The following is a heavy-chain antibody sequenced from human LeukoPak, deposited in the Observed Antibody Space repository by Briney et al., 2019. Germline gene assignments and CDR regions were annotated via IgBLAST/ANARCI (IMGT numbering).Heavy chain of an antibody. V-gene: IGHV4-34*01. D-gene: IGHD4-23*01. CDR1: GGSFSGYY. Sequence: PSETLSFTCAVYGGSFSGYYWSWIRQPPGKGLEWIGEINHSGSTNYNPSLKSRVTISVDTSKNQFSLKLSSVTAADTAVYYCARSGYSDCWGQGTLVTVSS. J-gene: IGHJ4*02. CDR3: ARSGYSDC. CDR2: INHSGST.